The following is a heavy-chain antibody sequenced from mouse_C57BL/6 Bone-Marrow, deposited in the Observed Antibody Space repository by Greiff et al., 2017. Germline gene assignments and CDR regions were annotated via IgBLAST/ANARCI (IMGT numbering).Heavy chain of an antibody. J-gene: IGHJ2*01. Sequence: QVQLQQSDAELVKPGASVKISCKASGYTFTDYTIHWMKQRPVQGLEWIGYIYPRDGSTKYNEKFKIKATLTADKSSSTAYMQLNSLTSEDSAVYFGANPYYGSSSWYFDYWGQGTTLTVSS. D-gene: IGHD1-1*01. CDR1: GYTFTDYT. V-gene: IGHV1-78*01. CDR3: ANPYYGSSSWYFDY. CDR2: IYPRDGST.